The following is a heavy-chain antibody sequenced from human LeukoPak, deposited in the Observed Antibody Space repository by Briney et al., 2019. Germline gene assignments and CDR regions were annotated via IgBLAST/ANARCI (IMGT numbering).Heavy chain of an antibody. CDR3: ARGDYYYYMDV. CDR1: GGSISSYY. V-gene: IGHV4-4*07. J-gene: IGHJ6*03. CDR2: IYSSGST. Sequence: SETLSLTCTVSGGSISSYYWSWIRQPAGQGLEWIGHIYSSGSTNYNPSLKSRVTMSVDTSKNQFSLKLKSVTAADTAVYYCARGDYYYYMDVWNKGTTVTVSS.